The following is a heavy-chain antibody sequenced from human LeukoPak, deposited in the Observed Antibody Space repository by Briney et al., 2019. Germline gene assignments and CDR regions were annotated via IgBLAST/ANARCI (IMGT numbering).Heavy chain of an antibody. J-gene: IGHJ6*03. CDR1: GGSFGGYY. Sequence: SETLSLTCAVYGGSFGGYYWSWIRQPPGKGLEWIGEINHSGSTNYNPSLKSRVTISVDTSKNQFSLKLSSVTAADTAVYYCARRGPGGFVVVTRKGAGMDVWGKGTTVTVSS. D-gene: IGHD2-21*02. CDR3: ARRGPGGFVVVTRKGAGMDV. CDR2: INHSGST. V-gene: IGHV4-34*01.